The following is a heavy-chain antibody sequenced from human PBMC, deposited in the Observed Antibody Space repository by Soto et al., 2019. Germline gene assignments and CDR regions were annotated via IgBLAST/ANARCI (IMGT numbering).Heavy chain of an antibody. Sequence: SVKVSCKASGGTFSSYAISWVRQAPGQGLEWMGGIIPIFGTANYAQKFQGRVTMTTDTSTSTAYMELRSLRSDDTAVYYCARAHHHCSGGSCPHPSYYMDVWGKGTTVTVSS. J-gene: IGHJ6*03. CDR3: ARAHHHCSGGSCPHPSYYMDV. D-gene: IGHD2-15*01. V-gene: IGHV1-69*05. CDR1: GGTFSSYA. CDR2: IIPIFGTA.